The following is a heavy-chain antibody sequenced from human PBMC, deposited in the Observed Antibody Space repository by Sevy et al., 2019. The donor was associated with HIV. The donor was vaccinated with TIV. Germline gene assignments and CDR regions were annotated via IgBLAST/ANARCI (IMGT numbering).Heavy chain of an antibody. CDR2: IGTLGDT. CDR3: VRGLQTHCDRTACPLDH. D-gene: IGHD2-21*01. J-gene: IGHJ5*02. V-gene: IGHV3-13*01. CDR1: GFSFSGSD. Sequence: GGSLRLSCAGYGFSFSGSDMHWVRQPTGKGLEWISSIGTLGDTFYADSVKGRFTNSKDNANSSLYLEMSSLRAGDTALYYCVRGLQTHCDRTACPLDHWGQGTLVTVSS.